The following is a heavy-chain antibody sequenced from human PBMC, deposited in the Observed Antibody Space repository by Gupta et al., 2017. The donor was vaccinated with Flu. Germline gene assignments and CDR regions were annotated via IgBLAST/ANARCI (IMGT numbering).Heavy chain of an antibody. D-gene: IGHD4-23*01. CDR1: GGSFSGYY. CDR2: INHSGST. Sequence: QVQLQQWGAGLLKPSETLSLACAVYGGSFSGYYWSWIRQPPGKGLEWMGEINHSGSTNYNQSLKRRGTISVDTSKKKFSRKVNSVNGEDMGVYYWATGRGYGGNLPKYYYRLEVWGKGTTVTVSS. V-gene: IGHV4-34*01. CDR3: ATGRGYGGNLPKYYYRLEV. J-gene: IGHJ6*04.